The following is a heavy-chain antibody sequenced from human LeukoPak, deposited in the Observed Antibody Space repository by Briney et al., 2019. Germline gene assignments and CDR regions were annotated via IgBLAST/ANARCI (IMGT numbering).Heavy chain of an antibody. J-gene: IGHJ4*02. CDR3: ARSFGVVTPSHY. CDR1: GFTFSSYS. V-gene: IGHV3-21*01. CDR2: ISSSSSYI. D-gene: IGHD3-3*01. Sequence: GGSLRLSCAASGFTFSSYSINWVRQAPGKGLEWVSSISSSSSYIYYADSVKGRFTISRDNAKNSLYLQMNSLRAEDTAVYYCARSFGVVTPSHYWGQGTLVTVSS.